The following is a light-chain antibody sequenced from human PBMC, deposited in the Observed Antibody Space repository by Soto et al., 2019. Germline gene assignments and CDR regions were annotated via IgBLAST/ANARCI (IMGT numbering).Light chain of an antibody. J-gene: IGLJ2*01. Sequence: SYELTQPPSVSVSPGQTASITCSGHELGDKFVCWYQQKPGQSPVLVIYQDNERPSGIPERFSGSNSGNTATLTISGTQAMDEADYYCQAWDSGVVFGGGTKLTVL. CDR1: ELGDKF. V-gene: IGLV3-1*01. CDR2: QDN. CDR3: QAWDSGVV.